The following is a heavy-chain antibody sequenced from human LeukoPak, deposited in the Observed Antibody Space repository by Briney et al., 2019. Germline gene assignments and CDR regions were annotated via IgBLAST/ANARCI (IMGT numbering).Heavy chain of an antibody. J-gene: IGHJ6*03. CDR1: GGSISRGSYY. CDR3: ASTYCGGYCYSSDDYYYMDV. D-gene: IGHD2-21*01. Sequence: PSQTLSLTCTVSGGSISRGSYYWSWIRQPPGKGLEWIGYVYYSGSTNYNPSLKSRVTISIDTSKNLFSLKLSSVTAADTAVYYCASTYCGGYCYSSDDYYYMDVWGQGTTVTVSS. CDR2: VYYSGST. V-gene: IGHV4-61*01.